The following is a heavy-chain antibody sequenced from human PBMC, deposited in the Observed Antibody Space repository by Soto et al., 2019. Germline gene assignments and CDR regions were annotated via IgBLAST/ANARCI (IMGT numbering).Heavy chain of an antibody. D-gene: IGHD2-15*01. CDR3: ARGRYCLTCRFFPNWFDS. CDR2: IYKSAPT. Sequence: SLTCSVSGDSISNLDYFWDWIRPPPGQALEYIGYIYKSAPTYYNTSFESRVAISVDTSKSQFSLNVTSVTAADTAVYFCARGRYCLTCRFFPNWFDSWGQGALVTVSS. J-gene: IGHJ5*01. V-gene: IGHV4-30-4*01. CDR1: GDSISNLDYF.